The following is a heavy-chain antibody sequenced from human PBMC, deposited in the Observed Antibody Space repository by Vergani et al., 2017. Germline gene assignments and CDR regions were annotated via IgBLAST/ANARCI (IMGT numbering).Heavy chain of an antibody. CDR2: INHSGST. D-gene: IGHD6-13*01. CDR3: ARGRYSSSTDY. CDR1: GGSFSGYY. V-gene: IGHV4-34*01. J-gene: IGHJ4*02. Sequence: QVQLQQWGAGLLKPSETLSLTCAVYGGSFSGYYWSWIRQPPGKGLEWIGEINHSGSTNYNPSLKSRVTISVDTSKNQFSLKLSSVTAADTAVYYCARGRYSSSTDYWGQGTLVTVSS.